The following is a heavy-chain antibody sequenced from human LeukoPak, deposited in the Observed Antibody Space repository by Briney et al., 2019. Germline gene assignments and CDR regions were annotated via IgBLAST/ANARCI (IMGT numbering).Heavy chain of an antibody. D-gene: IGHD3-22*01. CDR3: ARVDSSGTIDY. Sequence: GGSLRLSCAASGFTFSDYAMHWVRQAPGKELEYVSAISSNGGSIHYANSVKGRFTISRDNSKNTLYLQMDSLRAEDMAVYYCARVDSSGTIDYWGQGTLVTVSS. CDR2: ISSNGGSI. J-gene: IGHJ4*02. V-gene: IGHV3-64*01. CDR1: GFTFSDYA.